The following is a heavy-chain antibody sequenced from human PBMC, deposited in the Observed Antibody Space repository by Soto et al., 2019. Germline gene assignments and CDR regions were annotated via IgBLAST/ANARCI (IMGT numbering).Heavy chain of an antibody. CDR3: AKDLVDQQLDFHYYGMDV. Sequence: QVQLVESGGGVVQPGRSLRLSCAASGFTFSNYGMHWVRQAQGKGLEWVAVISYDGSNEYYADSVKGRLTISRDNSKNTLYLQINSLRAEDTAVYYCAKDLVDQQLDFHYYGMDVWGQGTTVTVSS. CDR2: ISYDGSNE. V-gene: IGHV3-30*18. CDR1: GFTFSNYG. J-gene: IGHJ6*02. D-gene: IGHD2-2*01.